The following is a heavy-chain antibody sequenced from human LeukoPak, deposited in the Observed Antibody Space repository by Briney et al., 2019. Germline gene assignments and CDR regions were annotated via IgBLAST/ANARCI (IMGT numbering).Heavy chain of an antibody. CDR1: ADSFSGYL. J-gene: IGHJ4*02. CDR3: ARSHGLY. Sequence: PSETLSLTCTVSADSFSGYLWAWIRQPPGKGLEWIGYVYDSGSTNYNPSLKSRPSISLDTAKNQFSLKLRSVTAADTAVYYCARSHGLYWGQGTLVTVSS. CDR2: VYDSGST. V-gene: IGHV4-59*01.